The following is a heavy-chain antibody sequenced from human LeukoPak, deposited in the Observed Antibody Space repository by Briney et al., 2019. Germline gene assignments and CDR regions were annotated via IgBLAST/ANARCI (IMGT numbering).Heavy chain of an antibody. J-gene: IGHJ5*02. CDR2: ISSTSSYI. D-gene: IGHD1-7*01. CDR1: GFTFSSYD. Sequence: GGSLRLSCAASGFTFSSYDMNWVRQAPGKGLEWVSSISSTSSYIYYADSVKGRFTISRDNAKNSLYLQMNSLRAEDTAVYYCARVPNWNSVNWFNPWGQGTLVTVSS. CDR3: ARVPNWNSVNWFNP. V-gene: IGHV3-21*01.